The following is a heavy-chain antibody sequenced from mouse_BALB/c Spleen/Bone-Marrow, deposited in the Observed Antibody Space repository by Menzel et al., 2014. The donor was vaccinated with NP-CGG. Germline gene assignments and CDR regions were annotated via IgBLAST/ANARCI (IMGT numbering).Heavy chain of an antibody. Sequence: NKLEWMGYISYSGSTSYNPSLKSRISITRDTSKNQFFLQLNSVTTEDAATYYCAKTGTRYYFDYWSQGTTLTVSS. D-gene: IGHD4-1*01. J-gene: IGHJ2*01. CDR2: ISYSGST. V-gene: IGHV3-2*02. CDR3: AKTGTRYYFDY.